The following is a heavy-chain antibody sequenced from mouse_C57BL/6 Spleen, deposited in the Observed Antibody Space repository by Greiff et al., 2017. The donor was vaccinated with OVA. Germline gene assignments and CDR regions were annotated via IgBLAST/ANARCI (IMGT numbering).Heavy chain of an antibody. CDR3: TLKGYYGSSYNY. D-gene: IGHD1-1*01. CDR1: GFNIKDDY. CDR2: IDPENGDT. J-gene: IGHJ2*01. Sequence: VQLQQSGAELVRPGASVKLSCTASGFNIKDDYMHWVKQRPEQGLEWIGWIDPENGDTEYASKFQGKATITADTSSNTAYLQLSSLTSEDTAVYYCTLKGYYGSSYNYWGQGTTLTVSS. V-gene: IGHV14-4*01.